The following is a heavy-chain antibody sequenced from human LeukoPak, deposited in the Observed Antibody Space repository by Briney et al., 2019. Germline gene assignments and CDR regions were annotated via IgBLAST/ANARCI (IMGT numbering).Heavy chain of an antibody. CDR2: IYHSGST. Sequence: SETLSLTCAVYGGSFSGYYWSWIRQPPGKGLEWIGEIYHSGSTNYNPSLKSRVTISVDKSKNQFSLKLSSVTAADTAVYYCARYGDCSSTSCYVRVYNWFDPWGQGTLVTVSS. CDR3: ARYGDCSSTSCYVRVYNWFDP. J-gene: IGHJ5*02. V-gene: IGHV4-34*01. D-gene: IGHD2-2*01. CDR1: GGSFSGYY.